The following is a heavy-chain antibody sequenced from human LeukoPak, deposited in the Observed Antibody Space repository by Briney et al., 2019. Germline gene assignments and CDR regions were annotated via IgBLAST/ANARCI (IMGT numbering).Heavy chain of an antibody. CDR1: GDSVSSNSAA. CDR3: ARDLRPAVVTRVFWFDP. V-gene: IGHV6-1*01. Sequence: SQTLSLTCAISGDSVSSNSAAWNWIRQSPSRGLEWLGRTYYRSKWYNDYAVSVKSRITINPDTSKNQFSLQLNSVTPEDTAVYYCARDLRPAVVTRVFWFDPWGQGTLVTVSS. J-gene: IGHJ5*02. CDR2: TYYRSKWYN. D-gene: IGHD4-23*01.